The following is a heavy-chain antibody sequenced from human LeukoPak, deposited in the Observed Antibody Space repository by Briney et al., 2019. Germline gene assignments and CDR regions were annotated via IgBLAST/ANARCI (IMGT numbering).Heavy chain of an antibody. Sequence: GGSLRLSCAASGFTFSSYGMYWVRQAPGKGLEWVAVISYDGSNKYYADSVKGRYTISRDNSKNTLYLQMNSLRAEDTAVYYCAKILPDTVTADYWGQGTLVTVSS. D-gene: IGHD4-11*01. J-gene: IGHJ4*02. V-gene: IGHV3-30*18. CDR2: ISYDGSNK. CDR1: GFTFSSYG. CDR3: AKILPDTVTADY.